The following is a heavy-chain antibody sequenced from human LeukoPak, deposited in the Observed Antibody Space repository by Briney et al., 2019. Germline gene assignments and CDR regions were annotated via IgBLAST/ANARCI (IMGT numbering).Heavy chain of an antibody. CDR1: GFTFSSYG. CDR2: ISYDGSNK. Sequence: PGGSLRLSCAASGFTFSSYGMHWVRQAPGKGLEWVAVISYDGSNKYYADSVKGRFTISRDNSKNTLYLQMNSLRAEDTAVYYCAKDLPWFDPWDQGTLVTVSS. V-gene: IGHV3-30*18. J-gene: IGHJ5*02. CDR3: AKDLPWFDP.